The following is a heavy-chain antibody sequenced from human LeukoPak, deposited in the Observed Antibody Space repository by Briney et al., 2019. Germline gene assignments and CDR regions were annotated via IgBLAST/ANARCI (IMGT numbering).Heavy chain of an antibody. J-gene: IGHJ4*02. V-gene: IGHV1-24*01. D-gene: IGHD3-22*01. CDR3: ATYYYHSSGYPLGMPY. CDR1: GYTLTELS. Sequence: ASVKVSCKVSGYTLTELSMHWVRQAPGKGLEWMGGFDPEDGETIYAQKFQGRVTMTEDTSTDTAYMELSSLRSEDTAVYYCATYYYHSSGYPLGMPYWGQGTLVSVSS. CDR2: FDPEDGET.